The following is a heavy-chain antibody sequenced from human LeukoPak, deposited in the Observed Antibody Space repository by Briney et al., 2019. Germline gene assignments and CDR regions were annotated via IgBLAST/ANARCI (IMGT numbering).Heavy chain of an antibody. Sequence: SGGSLRLSCAASGFTFSSYSMNWVRQAPGKGLEWVSSISSSSSYIYYADSVKGRFTISRDNSKNTLYLQMNSLRAEDTAVYYCATDPKYYDILTGTNWGQGTLVTVSS. V-gene: IGHV3-21*01. J-gene: IGHJ4*02. CDR1: GFTFSSYS. CDR2: ISSSSSYI. D-gene: IGHD3-9*01. CDR3: ATDPKYYDILTGTN.